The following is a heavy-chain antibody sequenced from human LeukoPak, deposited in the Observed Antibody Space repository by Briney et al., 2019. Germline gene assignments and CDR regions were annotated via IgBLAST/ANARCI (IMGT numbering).Heavy chain of an antibody. J-gene: IGHJ4*02. CDR3: ATGRGYDFWSDLDY. Sequence: ASVKVSCKVSGYTLTVLSMHWVRQAPGKGLEWMGGFDPEDGETIYAQKFQGRVTMTEDTSTDTAYMELSSLRSEDTAVYYCATGRGYDFWSDLDYWGQGTLVSVSS. D-gene: IGHD3-3*01. V-gene: IGHV1-24*01. CDR2: FDPEDGET. CDR1: GYTLTVLS.